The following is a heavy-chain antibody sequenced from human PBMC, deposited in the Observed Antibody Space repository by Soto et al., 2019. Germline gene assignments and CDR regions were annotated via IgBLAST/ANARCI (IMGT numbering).Heavy chain of an antibody. CDR3: ARESGDWPLNWFDP. CDR1: GFNFSNHW. V-gene: IGHV3-74*01. J-gene: IGHJ5*02. D-gene: IGHD2-21*02. Sequence: PGGSLRLSCAASGFNFSNHWMHWVRQRPGEGLVWDSRITSDGKSKAYAESVKGRFAISRDNAKNTLYLQMNGLTAEDTAVYYCARESGDWPLNWFDPWGLGTLVNVSS. CDR2: ITSDGKSK.